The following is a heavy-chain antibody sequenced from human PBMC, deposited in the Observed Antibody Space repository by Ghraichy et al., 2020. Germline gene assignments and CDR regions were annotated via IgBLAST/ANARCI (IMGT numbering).Heavy chain of an antibody. CDR3: ARDYYDFWSGYQPIYYFDY. CDR2: ISSSSSYI. Sequence: GGSLRLSCAASGFTFSSYSMNWVRQAPGKGLEWVSSISSSSSYIYYADSVKGRFTISRDNAKNSLYLQMNSLRAEDTAVYYCARDYYDFWSGYQPIYYFDYWGQGTLVTVSS. J-gene: IGHJ4*02. V-gene: IGHV3-21*01. CDR1: GFTFSSYS. D-gene: IGHD3-3*01.